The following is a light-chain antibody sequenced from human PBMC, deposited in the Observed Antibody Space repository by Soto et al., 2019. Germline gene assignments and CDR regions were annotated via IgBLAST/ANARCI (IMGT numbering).Light chain of an antibody. V-gene: IGKV3-20*01. Sequence: EIVLTQSPGTLSLSPGERATLSCRASQSVSSSYLAWYQQRPGQAPRLLIYGASRRATGIPDRFSGSGSGTEFTLTISSLQSEDFAVYYCQEYIQWPPGMFGPGTKVDI. J-gene: IGKJ1*01. CDR2: GAS. CDR3: QEYIQWPPGM. CDR1: QSVSSSY.